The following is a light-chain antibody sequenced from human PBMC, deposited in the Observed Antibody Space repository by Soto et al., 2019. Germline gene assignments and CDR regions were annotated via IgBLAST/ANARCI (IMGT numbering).Light chain of an antibody. CDR3: GAWDASLKLYV. V-gene: IGLV1-51*01. Sequence: QSVLTQPPSVSAPPGQTVTISCSGSSSNIGNNYVSWYQQFPGAAPKLLIYDSNKRPSGVPERFSASKSDASATLGIAGLQTGDEADYYCGAWDASLKLYVFGTGTKVTVL. CDR1: SSNIGNNY. CDR2: DSN. J-gene: IGLJ1*01.